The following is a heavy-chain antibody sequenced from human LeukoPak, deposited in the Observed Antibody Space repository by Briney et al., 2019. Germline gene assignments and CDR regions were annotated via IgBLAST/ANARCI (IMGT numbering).Heavy chain of an antibody. CDR1: GFTVSSNY. Sequence: PGGSLRLSCAASGFTVSSNYMSWVRQAPGKGLEWVSVIYSGGSTYYADSVKGRFTISRDNSKNTLYLQMNSLRAEDTAVYYCARALYDSSGYSSFDYWGQGTLVTVSS. V-gene: IGHV3-53*01. J-gene: IGHJ4*02. CDR2: IYSGGST. CDR3: ARALYDSSGYSSFDY. D-gene: IGHD3-22*01.